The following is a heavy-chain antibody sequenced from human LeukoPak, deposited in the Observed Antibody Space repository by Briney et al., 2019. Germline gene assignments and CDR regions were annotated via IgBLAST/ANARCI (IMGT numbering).Heavy chain of an antibody. V-gene: IGHV3-23*01. CDR1: GFNLSSYV. J-gene: IGHJ4*02. CDR2: IKGTGRKT. Sequence: GGSLRLSCAASGFNLSSYVMTWVRQAPGKGLEWVSTIKGTGRKTFYADSVKGRFIISRDSSKNTLYLQMNNLTAEDTAVYFCAKDHDSTGYPTSDYWGQETLVIVSS. D-gene: IGHD3-22*01. CDR3: AKDHDSTGYPTSDY.